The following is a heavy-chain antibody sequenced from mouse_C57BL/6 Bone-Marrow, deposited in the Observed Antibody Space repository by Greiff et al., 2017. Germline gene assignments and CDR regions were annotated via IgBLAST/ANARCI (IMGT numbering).Heavy chain of an antibody. CDR3: ARSYCYGSSYAMDY. CDR2: IYPGDGDT. J-gene: IGHJ4*01. Sequence: VQLQQSGAELVKPGASVKISCKASGYAFSSYWMNWVKQRPGKGLEWIGQIYPGDGDTNYNGKFKGKATLTADTSSSTAYMQLSSLTSEDSAVYFCARSYCYGSSYAMDYWGQGTSVTVSS. V-gene: IGHV1-80*01. D-gene: IGHD1-1*01. CDR1: GYAFSSYW.